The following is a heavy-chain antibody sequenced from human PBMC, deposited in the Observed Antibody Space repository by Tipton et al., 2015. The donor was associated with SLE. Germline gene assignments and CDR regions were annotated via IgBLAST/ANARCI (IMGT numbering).Heavy chain of an antibody. D-gene: IGHD2-21*02. J-gene: IGHJ4*02. CDR1: GDSISSGGYY. CDR3: ARGTRVSATKL. Sequence: TLSLTCTVSGDSISSGGYYWSWIRQHPGKGLEWIGYIGYGGSTYYNPSLKSRVTMSVDLSKNQFSLNLTSMTAADTAVYYCARGTRVSATKLWGQGTLVTVSS. CDR2: IGYGGST. V-gene: IGHV4-31*03.